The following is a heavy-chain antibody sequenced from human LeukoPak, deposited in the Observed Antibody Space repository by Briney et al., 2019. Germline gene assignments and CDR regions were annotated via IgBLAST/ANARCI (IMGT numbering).Heavy chain of an antibody. CDR2: INSDVSST. CDR1: GFTFSSYW. D-gene: IGHD3-10*01. Sequence: PGGSLRLSCAASGFTFSSYWMHWVRQAPGKGLVWVSRINSDVSSTSYADSVKGRFTISRDNAKNTLYLQMNSLRAEDTALYYCARGFSGYYYGSGSYYFLPPKLRHYYYMDVWGKGTTVTVSS. J-gene: IGHJ6*03. V-gene: IGHV3-74*01. CDR3: ARGFSGYYYGSGSYYFLPPKLRHYYYMDV.